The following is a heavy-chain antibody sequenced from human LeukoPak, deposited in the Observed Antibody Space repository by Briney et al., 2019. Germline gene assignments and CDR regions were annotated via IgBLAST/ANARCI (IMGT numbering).Heavy chain of an antibody. J-gene: IGHJ3*02. V-gene: IGHV4-34*01. CDR3: ARDSRAVWDYVGGSYRPTAAFDI. Sequence: SETLSLTCAVYGGSFSGYYWSWIRQPPGKGLEWIGEINHSGSTNYNPSLKSRVTISIDTSKNQFSLKLGSVTAADTAVYYCARDSRAVWDYVGGSYRPTAAFDIWGQGTMVTVSS. CDR2: INHSGST. D-gene: IGHD3-16*02. CDR1: GGSFSGYY.